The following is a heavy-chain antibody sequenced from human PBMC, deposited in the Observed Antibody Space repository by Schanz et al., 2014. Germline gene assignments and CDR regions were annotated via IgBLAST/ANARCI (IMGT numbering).Heavy chain of an antibody. CDR3: AKEDRNHNSDYVY. Sequence: DVQLAESGGGLVQPGGSLRLSCAASGFTLSSYALSWVCQSPGKGLEWVSAINTADTTYYADSVKGRFTISRDNAKNSLSLQMDRLRDEDTAVYYCAKEDRNHNSDYVYWGQGTLVTVSS. D-gene: IGHD3-22*01. J-gene: IGHJ4*02. CDR1: GFTLSSYA. V-gene: IGHV3-23*04. CDR2: INTADTT.